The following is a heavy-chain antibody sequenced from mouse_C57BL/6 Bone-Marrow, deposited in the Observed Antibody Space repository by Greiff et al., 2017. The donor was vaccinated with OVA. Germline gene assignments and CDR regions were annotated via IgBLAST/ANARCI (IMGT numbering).Heavy chain of an antibody. V-gene: IGHV1-15*01. CDR1: GYTFTDYE. J-gene: IGHJ2*01. Sequence: VQLQQSGAELVRPGASVTLSCKASGYTFTDYEMHWVKQTPVHGLEWIGAIDPETGGTAYNQKFKGKAILTADKSSSTAYMELRSLTSEDSAVYYCTLYYGNYFFDYWGQGTTLTVSS. D-gene: IGHD2-1*01. CDR3: TLYYGNYFFDY. CDR2: IDPETGGT.